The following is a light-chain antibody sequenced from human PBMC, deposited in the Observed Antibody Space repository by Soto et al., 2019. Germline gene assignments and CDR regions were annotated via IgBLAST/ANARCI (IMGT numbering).Light chain of an antibody. CDR1: QSISRY. Sequence: DIQMTQSPSSLSASVGDRVTITCRASQSISRYLNWYQHKPGKAPNLLIYAASSFQSGVPSRFSGSGSGLDFPLTISSLQPEDFATYYCQQSYSTPWTFGQGTKVEIK. CDR3: QQSYSTPWT. V-gene: IGKV1-39*01. J-gene: IGKJ1*01. CDR2: AAS.